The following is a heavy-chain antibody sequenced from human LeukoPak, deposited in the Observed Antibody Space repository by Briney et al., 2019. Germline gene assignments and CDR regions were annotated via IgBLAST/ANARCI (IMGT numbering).Heavy chain of an antibody. CDR2: IIPIFGIA. CDR3: ARPYYYDSSGYYYFDY. V-gene: IGHV1-69*04. J-gene: IGHJ4*02. Sequence: GSPVKVSCKASGGTFSSYAISWVRQAPGQGLEWMGRIIPIFGIANYAQKFQGRVTITADKSTSTAYMELSSLRSEDTAVYYCARPYYYDSSGYYYFDYWGQGTLVTVSS. D-gene: IGHD3-22*01. CDR1: GGTFSSYA.